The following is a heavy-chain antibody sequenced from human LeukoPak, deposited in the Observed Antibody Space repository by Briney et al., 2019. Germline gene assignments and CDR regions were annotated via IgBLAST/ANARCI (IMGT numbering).Heavy chain of an antibody. Sequence: GGSLRLSCAASGFTFDDYAMHWVRQAPGKGLEWVSGISWNSGSIGYADSVKGRFTISRNNAKNSLYLQMNSLRADDTAVYYCARDLDGEGYCSGGSCWNLWGQGTLVTVSS. J-gene: IGHJ4*02. V-gene: IGHV3-9*01. D-gene: IGHD2-15*01. CDR1: GFTFDDYA. CDR2: ISWNSGSI. CDR3: ARDLDGEGYCSGGSCWNL.